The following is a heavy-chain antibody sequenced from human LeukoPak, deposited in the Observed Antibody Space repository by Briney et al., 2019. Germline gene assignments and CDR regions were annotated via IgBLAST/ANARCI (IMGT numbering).Heavy chain of an antibody. CDR2: INHSGST. CDR3: ARERSSDYYDSSGYYPYYYYYYMDV. J-gene: IGHJ6*03. Sequence: SETLSLTCTVSGYSISSGYYWGWIRQPPGKGLEWIGEINHSGSTNYNPSLKSRVTISVDTSKNQFSLKLSSVTAADTAVYYCARERSSDYYDSSGYYPYYYYYYMDVWGKGTTVTVSS. D-gene: IGHD3-22*01. V-gene: IGHV4-38-2*02. CDR1: GYSISSGYY.